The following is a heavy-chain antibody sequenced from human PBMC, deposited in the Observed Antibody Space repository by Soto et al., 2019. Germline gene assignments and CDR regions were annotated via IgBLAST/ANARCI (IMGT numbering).Heavy chain of an antibody. CDR2: IYHSGST. D-gene: IGHD1-26*01. V-gene: IGHV4-30-2*01. CDR3: ARVGSYYYYCGMDV. Sequence: QLQLQESGSGLVKPSQTLSLTCAVSGGSISSGGYSWSWIRQPPGKGLEWIGYIYHSGSTYYNPSLKSRVTISVDSSKNQFSLKLSSVTAADTAVYYCARVGSYYYYCGMDVWGKGTTVTVSS. CDR1: GGSISSGGYS. J-gene: IGHJ6*04.